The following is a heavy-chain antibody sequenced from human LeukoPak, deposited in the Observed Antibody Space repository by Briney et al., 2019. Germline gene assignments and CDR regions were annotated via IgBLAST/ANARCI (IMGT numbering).Heavy chain of an antibody. CDR3: ARSGSNWSCDS. CDR1: GYAFPHYG. CDR2: INAGNGDDT. Sequence: ASVKVSCKASGYAFPHYGVQWVRQAPGQTLEWMGWINAGNGDDTKYSQKFQARLTMTTDTSATTIYMELNSLRSEDTAVYYCARSGSNWSCDSWGQGTLVTVSS. V-gene: IGHV1-3*01. J-gene: IGHJ4*02. D-gene: IGHD6-13*01.